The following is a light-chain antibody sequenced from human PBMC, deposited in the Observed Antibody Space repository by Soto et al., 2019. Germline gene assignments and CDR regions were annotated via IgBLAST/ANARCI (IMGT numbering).Light chain of an antibody. CDR1: QGISSY. V-gene: IGKV1-8*01. Sequence: AIRMTQSPSSFSASTGDRVTITCLASQGISSYLAWYQQKPGKAPKLLIYAASTLQSGVPSRFSGSGSGTDFTLTISCLQSEDFATYYCQQYYSYPITFGQGTRLEI. CDR2: AAS. CDR3: QQYYSYPIT. J-gene: IGKJ5*01.